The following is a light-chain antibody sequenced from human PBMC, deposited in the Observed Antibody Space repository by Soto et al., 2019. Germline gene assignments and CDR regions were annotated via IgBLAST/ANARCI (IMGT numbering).Light chain of an antibody. J-gene: IGKJ5*01. CDR3: QQLNSYPIT. Sequence: DIQMTQSPSTVSAYVGDSVTITCRASQSITTWLAWYQQRPGKAPKLLIYDVSSLQSGVPSRFSGSGSGTDFTLTISSLQSEDFATYYCQQLNSYPITFGQGTRLEIK. CDR2: DVS. CDR1: QSITTW. V-gene: IGKV1-5*01.